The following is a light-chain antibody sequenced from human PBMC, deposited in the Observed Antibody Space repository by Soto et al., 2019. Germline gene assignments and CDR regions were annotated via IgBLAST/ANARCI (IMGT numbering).Light chain of an antibody. Sequence: EIVMTQSPATLSVSAGERATLSCRASQSVSSNLAWYQQKPGQAPKLLIYGASTRASGIPARFSGSGSGTEFTLTISSLQSEDFAVYYCQQYNNWPYTFGQGTNLEI. J-gene: IGKJ2*01. CDR1: QSVSSN. V-gene: IGKV3-15*01. CDR3: QQYNNWPYT. CDR2: GAS.